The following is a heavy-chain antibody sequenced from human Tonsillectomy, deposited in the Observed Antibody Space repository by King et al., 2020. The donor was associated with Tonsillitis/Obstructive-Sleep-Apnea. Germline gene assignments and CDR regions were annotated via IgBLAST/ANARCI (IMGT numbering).Heavy chain of an antibody. CDR1: GYTFTSDG. V-gene: IGHV1-18*01. Sequence: QLVQSGAEVKKPGASVKVSCKASGYTFTSDGISWVRQAPGQGLEWMGWISAYNGNTNDAQKLQGRVTMTTDTSTSTAYMELGHLRSDATAVYYCARDGLCIAARLLLADPWGQETMVTVSS. CDR2: ISAYNGNT. J-gene: IGHJ5*02. CDR3: ARDGLCIAARLLLADP. D-gene: IGHD6-6*01.